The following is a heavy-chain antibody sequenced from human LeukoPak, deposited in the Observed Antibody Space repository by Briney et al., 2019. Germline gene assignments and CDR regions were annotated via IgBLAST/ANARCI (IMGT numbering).Heavy chain of an antibody. J-gene: IGHJ4*01. D-gene: IGHD1-1*01. V-gene: IGHV3-74*01. CDR3: IREVQVRASASLGL. CDR2: MNSAGTTI. CDR1: GFTISGFW. Sequence: GGSLRLSCAASGFTISGFWMHWVRQVPGEGLVWVARMNSAGTTINYADSVKGRFTISRDNVRNTLHLQMNNLSLEDTAVYFCIREVQVRASASLGLWGRGTLVAVS.